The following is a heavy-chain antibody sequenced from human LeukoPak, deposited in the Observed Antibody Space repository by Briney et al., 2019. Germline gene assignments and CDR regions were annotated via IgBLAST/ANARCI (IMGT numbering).Heavy chain of an antibody. Sequence: ASVTVSYKASGYTFTSYGISWVRQAPGQGLEWMGWISAYNGNTNSAQKLQGRVTMTTDTSTSTAYMELRSLRSDDTAVYYCARYYDSSGYPEDRWFDPWGQETLVTVSS. D-gene: IGHD3-22*01. CDR3: ARYYDSSGYPEDRWFDP. J-gene: IGHJ5*02. V-gene: IGHV1-18*01. CDR2: ISAYNGNT. CDR1: GYTFTSYG.